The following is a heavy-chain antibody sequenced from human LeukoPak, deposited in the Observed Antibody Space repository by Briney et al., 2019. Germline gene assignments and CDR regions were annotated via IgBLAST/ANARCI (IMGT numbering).Heavy chain of an antibody. V-gene: IGHV1-18*01. CDR1: GYTFTSYG. J-gene: IGHJ4*02. CDR2: ISAYNGNT. Sequence: GASVKVSCKASGYTFTSYGISWVRQAPGQGLEWMGWISAYNGNTNYAQKLQGRVTMTTDTSTSTAYMELRSLRSDDTAVYYCARGGSPKAYYYDSSGFLDYFDYWGQGTLVTVS. D-gene: IGHD3-22*01. CDR3: ARGGSPKAYYYDSSGFLDYFDY.